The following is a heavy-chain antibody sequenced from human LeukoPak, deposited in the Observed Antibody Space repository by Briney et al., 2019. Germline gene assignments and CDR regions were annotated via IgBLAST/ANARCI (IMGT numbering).Heavy chain of an antibody. V-gene: IGHV3-23*01. Sequence: GGSLRLSCAASGFTFSSYAMRWVRQAPRKGVEWVSVISGIGFTKYYPASFNGPFTISRDNSKNTLYLQMNSLPADDTALYYCAQVMGVRGAPSDYWGQGTLVTVSS. CDR2: ISGIGFTK. CDR1: GFTFSSYA. J-gene: IGHJ4*02. D-gene: IGHD3-10*01. CDR3: AQVMGVRGAPSDY.